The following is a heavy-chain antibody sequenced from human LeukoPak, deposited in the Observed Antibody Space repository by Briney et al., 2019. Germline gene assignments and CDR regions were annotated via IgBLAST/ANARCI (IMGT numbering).Heavy chain of an antibody. CDR2: IYYSGST. D-gene: IGHD3-22*01. J-gene: IGHJ4*02. CDR3: ARVWAYDSSGYPDY. V-gene: IGHV4-31*03. Sequence: SETLSLTCNVSGGSISSGGYYWSWIRQHPGKGLEWIGYIYYSGSTYYNPSLKSRVTISVDTSKNQFSLKLSSVTAADTAVYYCARVWAYDSSGYPDYWGQGTLVTVSS. CDR1: GGSISSGGYY.